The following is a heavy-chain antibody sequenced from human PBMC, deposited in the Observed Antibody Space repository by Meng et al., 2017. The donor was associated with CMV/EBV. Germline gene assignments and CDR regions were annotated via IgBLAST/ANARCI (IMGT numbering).Heavy chain of an antibody. CDR1: GGSISSSSYY. CDR3: ARDGGGYCSSTSCQDPYYYYGMDV. CDR2: IDYSGST. J-gene: IGHJ6*02. D-gene: IGHD2-2*01. V-gene: IGHV4-39*07. Sequence: SETLSLTCTVSGGSISSSSYYWGWIRQPPGKGLEWIGSIDYSGSTYYNPSLKSRVTITRNTSISTAYMELSSLRSEDTAVYYCARDGGGYCSSTSCQDPYYYYGMDVWGQGTTVTVSS.